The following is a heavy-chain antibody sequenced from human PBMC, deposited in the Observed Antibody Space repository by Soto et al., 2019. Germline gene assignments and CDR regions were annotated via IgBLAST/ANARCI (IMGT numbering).Heavy chain of an antibody. CDR2: IYYSGST. V-gene: IGHV4-39*01. CDR1: GGSISSSSYY. D-gene: IGHD3-16*02. Sequence: SETLSLTCTVSGGSISSSSYYWGWIRQPPGKGLEWIGSIYYSGSTYYNPSLKSRVTISVATSKNQFSLKLSSVTAADTAVYYCASPNYDYIWGSYPLDAFDIWGQGTMVTVSS. J-gene: IGHJ3*02. CDR3: ASPNYDYIWGSYPLDAFDI.